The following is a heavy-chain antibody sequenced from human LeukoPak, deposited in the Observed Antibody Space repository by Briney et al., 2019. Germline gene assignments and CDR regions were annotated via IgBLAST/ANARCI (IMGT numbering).Heavy chain of an antibody. CDR2: INPNSGGT. Sequence: ASVKVSCKASGYTFTSYDINWVRQAPGQGLEWMGRINPNSGGTNYAQKFQGRVTMTRDTSISTAYMELSRLRSDDTAVYYCAREMTTSLHFDYWGQGTLVTVSS. CDR1: GYTFTSYD. CDR3: AREMTTSLHFDY. D-gene: IGHD4-17*01. J-gene: IGHJ4*02. V-gene: IGHV1-2*06.